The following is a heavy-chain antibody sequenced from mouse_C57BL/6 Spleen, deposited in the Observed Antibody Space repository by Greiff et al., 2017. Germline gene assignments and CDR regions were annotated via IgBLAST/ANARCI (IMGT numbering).Heavy chain of an antibody. V-gene: IGHV3-6*01. CDR2: ISYDDSN. J-gene: IGHJ3*01. D-gene: IGHD1-1*01. Sequence: VQLMESGPGLVKPSQSLSLTCSVTGYSITSGSYWNWLRQFPGNKLEWMGYISYDDSNNYNPALINRISITRDTSKNQFFLKLNSVTTEDTATYYCARGTTVVADADWGQGTLVTVSA. CDR3: ARGTTVVADAD. CDR1: GYSITSGSY.